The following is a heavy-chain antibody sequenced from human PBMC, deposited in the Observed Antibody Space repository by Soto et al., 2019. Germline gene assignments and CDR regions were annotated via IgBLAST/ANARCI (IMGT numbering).Heavy chain of an antibody. J-gene: IGHJ4*02. CDR1: GGSITSYH. V-gene: IGHV4-59*01. D-gene: IGHD6-13*01. Sequence: PSETLSLTCVVSGGSITSYHWSWIRQFPGKGLEWIAYTAYTGNTNYNPSLKSRVTISEDTSKSQFSLKVNSMTAADTAVYYCARYRREAVAGYTLDNWGQGILVTVS. CDR2: TAYTGNT. CDR3: ARYRREAVAGYTLDN.